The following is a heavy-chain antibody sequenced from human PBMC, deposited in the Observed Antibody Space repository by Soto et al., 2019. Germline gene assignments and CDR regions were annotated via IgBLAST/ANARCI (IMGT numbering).Heavy chain of an antibody. D-gene: IGHD6-13*01. CDR2: IYWDDDK. CDR3: AHRHAYSSKMVPNWFDP. CDR1: GFSLSTSGVG. J-gene: IGHJ5*02. Sequence: SGPTLVNPTQTLTLTCTFSGFSLSTSGVGVGWIRQPPGKALEWLALIYWDDDKRYSPSLKSRLTITKDTSKNQVVLTMTNMDPVDTATYYCAHRHAYSSKMVPNWFDPWGQGTLVTVSS. V-gene: IGHV2-5*02.